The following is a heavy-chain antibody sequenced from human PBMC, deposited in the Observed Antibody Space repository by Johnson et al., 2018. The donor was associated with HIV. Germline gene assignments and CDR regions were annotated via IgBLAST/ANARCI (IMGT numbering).Heavy chain of an antibody. CDR2: IYCAGRT. Sequence: VQLVESGGGVVQPGRSLRLSCAASGFSVSRNYKTWVRQAPGKGLAWVSNIYCAGRTYYADYVKGRFSISRDTSRNTLDLQMNSLRAEDTAVYYCARDRSRTYSSSLYDAFDIWGQGTMVTVSS. CDR3: ARDRSRTYSSSLYDAFDI. CDR1: GFSVSRNY. V-gene: IGHV3-66*02. J-gene: IGHJ3*02. D-gene: IGHD6-6*01.